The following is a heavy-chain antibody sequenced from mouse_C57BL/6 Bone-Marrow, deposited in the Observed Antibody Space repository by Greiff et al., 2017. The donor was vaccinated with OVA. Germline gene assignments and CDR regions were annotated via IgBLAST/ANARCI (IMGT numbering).Heavy chain of an antibody. Sequence: VQLQQPGAELVKPGASVKLSCKASGYTFTSYWMHWVKQRPGQGLEWIGMIHPNSGSTNYNEKFKSKATLTVDKSSSTAYMQLSSLTSEDSAVYYCARHYGSPSYFDYWGQGTTLTVSS. J-gene: IGHJ2*01. CDR3: ARHYGSPSYFDY. CDR2: IHPNSGST. CDR1: GYTFTSYW. V-gene: IGHV1-64*01. D-gene: IGHD1-1*01.